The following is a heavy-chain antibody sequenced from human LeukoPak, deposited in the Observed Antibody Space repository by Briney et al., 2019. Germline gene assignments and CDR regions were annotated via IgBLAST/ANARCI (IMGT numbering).Heavy chain of an antibody. CDR1: GFTFSSCA. J-gene: IGHJ4*02. Sequence: PGGSLRLSCAASGFTFSSCAMTWVRQAPGKGLEWVSTISGSGGSTYYADSVKGRFTISRDNSKNTLYLQMNSLRAEDTAVYYCARDLLKWDYWGQGTLVTVSS. D-gene: IGHD2-8*01. CDR2: ISGSGGST. V-gene: IGHV3-23*01. CDR3: ARDLLKWDY.